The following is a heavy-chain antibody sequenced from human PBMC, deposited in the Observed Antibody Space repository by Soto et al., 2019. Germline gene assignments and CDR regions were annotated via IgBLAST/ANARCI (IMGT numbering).Heavy chain of an antibody. CDR2: LPWHRSPI. V-gene: IGHV3-9*01. CDR1: GFTFDDHA. D-gene: IGHD6-13*01. CDR3: VREAGSRGWSGGRIYYFDS. Sequence: EVQLVESGGGLVQPDKSPRHSCVGSGFTFDDHAMHWVRQAPGKGLEWVAGLPWHRSPIGYADSVKGRFTVSRDNTKNSLYLQMNNVRPEDTALYYCVREAGSRGWSGGRIYYFDSWGQGTRVIVSS. J-gene: IGHJ4*02.